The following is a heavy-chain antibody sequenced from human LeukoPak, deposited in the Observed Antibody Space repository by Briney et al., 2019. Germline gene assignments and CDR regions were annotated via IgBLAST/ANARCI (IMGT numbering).Heavy chain of an antibody. CDR2: ISADGDST. CDR3: AKRRYCTSTSGHDFVY. V-gene: IGHV3-23*01. D-gene: IGHD2-2*01. Sequence: GRSLRLSCAASGFTFSIYAMNWVRQAPGKGLEWVSAISADGDSTYYADSVKGRFTISRDNSKNTLYLQMNSLRPGDTAVCYCAKRRYCTSTSGHDFVYWGQGTLVTVSS. CDR1: GFTFSIYA. J-gene: IGHJ4*02.